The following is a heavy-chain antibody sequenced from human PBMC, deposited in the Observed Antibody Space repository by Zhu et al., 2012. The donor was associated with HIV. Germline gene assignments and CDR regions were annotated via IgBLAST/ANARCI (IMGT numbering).Heavy chain of an antibody. D-gene: IGHD4-17*01. CDR2: IHHGGTT. V-gene: IGHV4-38-2*01. CDR1: GYSISSGYF. CDR3: ARHSLSTYGV. J-gene: IGHJ4*02. Sequence: QVQLQESGPGLVKPSETLSLTCDVSGYSISSGYFWGWIRQSQGKGLEWIGAIHHGGTTSYNPSLKSRVAISVDTSRNQFSLRLSSVTAADTAVYYCARHSLSTYGVWGQGTLVTVSS.